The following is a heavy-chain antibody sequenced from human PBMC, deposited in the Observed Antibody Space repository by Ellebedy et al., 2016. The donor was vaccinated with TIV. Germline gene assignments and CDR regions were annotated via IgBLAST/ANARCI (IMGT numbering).Heavy chain of an antibody. CDR2: IIPILGIA. CDR3: ARGGDGKTFDY. CDR1: GYTLTELS. Sequence: AASVKVSCQVSGYTLTELSMHWVRQAPGQGLEWMGRIIPILGIANYAQKFQGRVTITADKSTSTAYMELSSLRSEDTAVYYCARGGDGKTFDYWGQGTLVTVSS. D-gene: IGHD5-24*01. J-gene: IGHJ4*02. V-gene: IGHV1-69*04.